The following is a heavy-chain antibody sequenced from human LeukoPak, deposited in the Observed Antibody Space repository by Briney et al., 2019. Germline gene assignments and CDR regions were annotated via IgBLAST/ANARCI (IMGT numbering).Heavy chain of an antibody. J-gene: IGHJ3*02. V-gene: IGHV4-61*02. Sequence: SETLSLTCTVSGGSLSSGSDYWSWIRQSAGKGLEWIGRIYASGSTNYNPSLKSRVTISVDTSKNQFSLKLSSVTAADTAVYYCARMGLIKGGGDFHDAFDIWGQGTMVTVSS. CDR2: IYASGST. D-gene: IGHD2-21*02. CDR3: ARMGLIKGGGDFHDAFDI. CDR1: GGSLSSGSDY.